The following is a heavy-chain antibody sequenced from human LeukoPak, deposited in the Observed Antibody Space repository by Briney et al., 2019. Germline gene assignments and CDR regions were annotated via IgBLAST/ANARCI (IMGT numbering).Heavy chain of an antibody. V-gene: IGHV4-59*08. Sequence: PSETLSLTCTVSGASITSFYWNWIRRPPGKGLEWIGYIYNSGSTNYNPSLKSRVAISVDTSKNQFSLKLSSVTAADTAVYYCARRLNDILTGFMAFDIWGQGTMVTVSS. CDR1: GASITSFY. CDR3: ARRLNDILTGFMAFDI. J-gene: IGHJ3*02. CDR2: IYNSGST. D-gene: IGHD3-9*01.